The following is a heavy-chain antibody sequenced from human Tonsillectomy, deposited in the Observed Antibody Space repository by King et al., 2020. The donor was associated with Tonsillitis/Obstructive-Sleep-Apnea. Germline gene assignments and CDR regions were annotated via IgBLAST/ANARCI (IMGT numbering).Heavy chain of an antibody. V-gene: IGHV3-7*03. CDR3: AFGEGLGAFDI. CDR1: GFTFSSYW. D-gene: IGHD3-10*01. Sequence: VQLVESGGGLVQPGGSLRLSCAASGFTFSSYWMSWVRQAPGKGLEWVANIKQDGSEKYYVDSVKGRFTISRDNAKNSLYLQMKSRRAEDTAVYYCAFGEGLGAFDIWGQGTMVTVSS. CDR2: IKQDGSEK. J-gene: IGHJ3*02.